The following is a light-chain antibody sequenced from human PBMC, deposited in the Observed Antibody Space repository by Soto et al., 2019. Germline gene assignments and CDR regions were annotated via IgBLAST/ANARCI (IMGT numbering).Light chain of an antibody. CDR3: QHSYDTPLT. CDR1: QTISSY. V-gene: IGKV1-39*01. CDR2: AAS. Sequence: DIQMTQSPSSLSASVGDRVTITCRASQTISSYLNWYQQRPGKAPKLLIYAASSLQSGVPSRFSGSGSGTDFSLTISDLQPEDFATYYCQHSYDTPLTFGGGTKVDIK. J-gene: IGKJ4*01.